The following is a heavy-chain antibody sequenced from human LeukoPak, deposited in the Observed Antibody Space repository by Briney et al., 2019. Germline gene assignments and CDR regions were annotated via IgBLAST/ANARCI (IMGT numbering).Heavy chain of an antibody. CDR3: ARGSLHSAYGFDY. Sequence: GGSLRLSCAASGXTFSSYEMNWVRQAPGKGQEWVSHSSSSGSTIYYAGSVKGRFTIARDNAKNSVYLQTNSLRAEDTAVYYCARGSLHSAYGFDYWGQGTLVTVSS. CDR2: SSSSGSTI. CDR1: GXTFSSYE. D-gene: IGHD5-12*01. J-gene: IGHJ4*02. V-gene: IGHV3-48*03.